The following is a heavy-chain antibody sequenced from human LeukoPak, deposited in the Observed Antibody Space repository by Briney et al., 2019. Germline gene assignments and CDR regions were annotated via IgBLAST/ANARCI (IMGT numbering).Heavy chain of an antibody. CDR1: GFTFSTYR. CDR3: ARAGHCTNGICYTADFDY. CDR2: ITDSGGNT. V-gene: IGHV3-23*01. Sequence: GGSLRLSCAASGFTFSTYRMSWVRQAPGKGLEWVSAITDSGGNTYYAAPVKGRFTISRDNSKNTLYLQMNSLRAEDTAAYYCARAGHCTNGICYTADFDYWGQGTLVTVSS. J-gene: IGHJ4*02. D-gene: IGHD2-8*01.